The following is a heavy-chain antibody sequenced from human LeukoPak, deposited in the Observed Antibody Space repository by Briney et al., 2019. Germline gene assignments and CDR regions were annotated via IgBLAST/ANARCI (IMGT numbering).Heavy chain of an antibody. CDR3: ARGIVATIEDYYYGMDV. V-gene: IGHV1-69*04. CDR1: GGTFSSYA. J-gene: IGHJ6*02. CDR2: IIPILGIA. D-gene: IGHD5-12*01. Sequence: ASVKVSCKASGGTFSSYAISWVRQAPGQGLEWMERIIPILGIANYAQKFQGRVTITADKSTSTAYMELSSLRSEDTAVYYCARGIVATIEDYYYGMDVWGQGTTVTVSS.